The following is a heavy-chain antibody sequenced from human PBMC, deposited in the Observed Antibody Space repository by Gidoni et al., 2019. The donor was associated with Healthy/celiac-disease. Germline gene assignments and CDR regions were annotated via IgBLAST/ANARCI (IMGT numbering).Heavy chain of an antibody. J-gene: IGHJ6*02. CDR3: ARARRITIFGVVTGYYYGMDV. CDR1: GGSISSSNW. V-gene: IGHV4-4*02. CDR2: IYHSGST. D-gene: IGHD3-3*01. Sequence: QVQLQESGPGLVKPSGTLSLTCAVSGGSISSSNWWSWVRQPPGKGLEWIGEIYHSGSTNYNPSLKSRVTISVDKSKNQFSLKLSSVTAADTAVYYCARARRITIFGVVTGYYYGMDVWGQGTTVTVSS.